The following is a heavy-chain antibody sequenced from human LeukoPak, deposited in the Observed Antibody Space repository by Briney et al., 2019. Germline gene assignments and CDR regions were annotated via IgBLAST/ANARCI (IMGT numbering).Heavy chain of an antibody. Sequence: GESLKISCKGSGYSFTSYWIGWVRQMPGKGLEWMGIIYPGDSDTRYSPSFQGQVTISADKSISTAYLQWSSLKASDTAMYYCARREYSSSWSYYYYGMDVWGQGTTVTVSS. D-gene: IGHD6-13*01. V-gene: IGHV5-51*01. J-gene: IGHJ6*02. CDR2: IYPGDSDT. CDR3: ARREYSSSWSYYYYGMDV. CDR1: GYSFTSYW.